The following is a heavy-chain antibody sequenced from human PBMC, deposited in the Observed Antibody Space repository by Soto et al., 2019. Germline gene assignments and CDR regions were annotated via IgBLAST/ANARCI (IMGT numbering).Heavy chain of an antibody. CDR2: FSGSGGRP. Sequence: GGSLRLSCPASGFTFSSCAMSWVPQAPGKGLEWVSAFSGSGGRPSYAASVKGRFTISRGHSKNTQHLQMNSFRTEATAIFYCAKCLTREDYGMHVWGQGTTVTVSS. D-gene: IGHD1-26*01. CDR3: AKCLTREDYGMHV. V-gene: IGHV3-23*01. J-gene: IGHJ6*02. CDR1: GFTFSSCA.